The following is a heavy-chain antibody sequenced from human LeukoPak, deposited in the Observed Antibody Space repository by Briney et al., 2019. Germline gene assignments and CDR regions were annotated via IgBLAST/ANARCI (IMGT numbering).Heavy chain of an antibody. Sequence: PGGSLRLSCAASGFTFRDYYMSWIRQAPGKGLEWVSYISSSGSYTKKADSVEGRFTISRDNAKNSMNLQMNSLRAEDTAVYYCVRTCDAVTGAFDIWGQGTMVTVSS. CDR1: GFTFRDYY. J-gene: IGHJ3*02. V-gene: IGHV3-11*03. D-gene: IGHD2-21*01. CDR2: ISSSGSYT. CDR3: VRTCDAVTGAFDI.